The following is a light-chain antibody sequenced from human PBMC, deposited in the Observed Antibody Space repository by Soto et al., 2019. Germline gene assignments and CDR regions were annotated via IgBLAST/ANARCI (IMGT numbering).Light chain of an antibody. CDR2: DAS. CDR3: QQYNNWPIT. Sequence: IVLTQSPATLSVYPGEIPTLSCRASQSVSVDLAWYHHKPGQAPRLLIYDASTRAIDTPARFAGSGAGTEFTLTISSLQSEDFAVYFCQQYNNWPITFGQGTRLEIK. CDR1: QSVSVD. J-gene: IGKJ5*01. V-gene: IGKV3-15*01.